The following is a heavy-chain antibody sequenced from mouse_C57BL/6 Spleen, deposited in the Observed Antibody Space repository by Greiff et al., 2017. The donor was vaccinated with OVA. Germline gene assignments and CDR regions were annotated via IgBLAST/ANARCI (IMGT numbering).Heavy chain of an antibody. Sequence: QVQLQQPGAELVKPGASVKMSCKASGYTFTSYWITWVKQRPGQGLEWIGDIYPGSGSPNYNEKFKSKATLTVDTYSRTAYMQLSSLTSEDSAVYYCARRDYAAYWGQGTLVTVSA. D-gene: IGHD2-4*01. V-gene: IGHV1-55*01. J-gene: IGHJ3*01. CDR3: ARRDYAAY. CDR2: IYPGSGSP. CDR1: GYTFTSYW.